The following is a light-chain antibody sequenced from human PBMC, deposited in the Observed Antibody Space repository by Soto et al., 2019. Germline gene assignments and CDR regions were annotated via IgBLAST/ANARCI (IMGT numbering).Light chain of an antibody. CDR3: QQLNSSGGFT. CDR1: QGISSY. V-gene: IGKV1-9*01. J-gene: IGKJ3*01. CDR2: AAS. Sequence: DIQLTQSPSFLSASVGDRVTITCRASQGISSYLAWYQQKPGKAPKLLIYAASTLQSGVPSRFSGSGSGTEFTLTISSLQPEDFATYYCQQLNSSGGFTFGPGTKVDIK.